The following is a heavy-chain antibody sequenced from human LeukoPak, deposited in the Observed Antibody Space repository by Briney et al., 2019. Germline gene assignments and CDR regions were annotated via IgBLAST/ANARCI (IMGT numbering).Heavy chain of an antibody. Sequence: SETLSLTCTVSGGAISSYYWSWIRQPAGKGLEWTGRIYTSGSTNYNPSLKSRVTMSVDTSKNQFSLKLSSVTAADTAVYYCARDGGLTGGDYFDYWGQGTLVTVSS. J-gene: IGHJ4*02. CDR1: GGAISSYY. V-gene: IGHV4-4*07. D-gene: IGHD3-9*01. CDR3: ARDGGLTGGDYFDY. CDR2: IYTSGST.